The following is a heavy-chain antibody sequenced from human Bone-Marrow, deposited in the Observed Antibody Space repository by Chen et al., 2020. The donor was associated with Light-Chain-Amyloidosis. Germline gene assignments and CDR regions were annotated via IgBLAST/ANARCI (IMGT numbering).Heavy chain of an antibody. CDR1: GYTFPNYW. CDR3: ARRRDGYSFDY. D-gene: IGHD5-12*01. V-gene: IGHV5-51*01. Sequence: EVQLEQSGPEVKKPGESLKISCKGSGYTFPNYWIGWVRQMPGKGLEWMGVIYPDDSDARYSPSVEGQVTISADKSITTAYLQWRSLKASDTAMYYCARRRDGYSFDYWGQGTLVTVSS. J-gene: IGHJ4*02. CDR2: IYPDDSDA.